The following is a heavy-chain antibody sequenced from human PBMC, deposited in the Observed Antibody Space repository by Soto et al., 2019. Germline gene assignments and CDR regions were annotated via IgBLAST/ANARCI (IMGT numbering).Heavy chain of an antibody. Sequence: EVQLVESGGGLVKPGGSLRLSCAASGFTFSNYNMNWVRQAPGKGLEWVSSISSSSSYIYYADSVKGRFTISRDNAKNSLYLQMNSLGAEDTAVYYCARDPPGSGYDESGLLDYWGQGTLVTVSS. CDR3: ARDPPGSGYDESGLLDY. D-gene: IGHD5-12*01. V-gene: IGHV3-21*01. CDR1: GFTFSNYN. J-gene: IGHJ4*02. CDR2: ISSSSSYI.